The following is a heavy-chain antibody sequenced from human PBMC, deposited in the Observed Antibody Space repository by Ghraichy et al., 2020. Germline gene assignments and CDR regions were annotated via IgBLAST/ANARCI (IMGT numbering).Heavy chain of an antibody. Sequence: GGSLRLSCAASGFTFSSYSMNWVRQAPGKGLEWVSYISSSSSTIYYADSVKGRFTISRENAKNSLYLQMNSLRAEDTAVYYCARDLVFYDSSGYYEGYWGQGTLVTVSS. CDR3: ARDLVFYDSSGYYEGY. CDR1: GFTFSSYS. D-gene: IGHD3-22*01. V-gene: IGHV3-48*01. J-gene: IGHJ4*02. CDR2: ISSSSSTI.